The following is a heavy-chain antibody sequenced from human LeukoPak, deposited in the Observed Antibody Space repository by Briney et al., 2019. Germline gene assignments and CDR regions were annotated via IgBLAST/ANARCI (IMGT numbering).Heavy chain of an antibody. Sequence: GRSLRLSCAASGFTFSSYGMHWVRQAPGKGLEWVSAISGSGDDTYYADSVKGLFTISRDNSKNTLYLQMNSLRPEDTAVYYCAKGTHDYGDYGYYFDYWGQGTLVTVSS. J-gene: IGHJ4*02. CDR1: GFTFSSYG. V-gene: IGHV3-23*01. D-gene: IGHD4-17*01. CDR2: ISGSGDDT. CDR3: AKGTHDYGDYGYYFDY.